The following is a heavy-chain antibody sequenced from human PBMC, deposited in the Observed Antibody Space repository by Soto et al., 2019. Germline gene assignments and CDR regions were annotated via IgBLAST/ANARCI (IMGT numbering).Heavy chain of an antibody. CDR3: TTSCPESSSWPQIDAFDI. V-gene: IGHV3-21*01. Sequence: PGGSLRLSCAGSGFTFSSYTMNWVRQAPGKGLEWVSSINTINYIYYADSVKGRFTISRDNAKNSLYPQMNGLRAEDTAVYYCTTSCPESSSWPQIDAFDIWGLGTMVTVSS. D-gene: IGHD6-13*01. CDR2: INTINYI. J-gene: IGHJ3*02. CDR1: GFTFSSYT.